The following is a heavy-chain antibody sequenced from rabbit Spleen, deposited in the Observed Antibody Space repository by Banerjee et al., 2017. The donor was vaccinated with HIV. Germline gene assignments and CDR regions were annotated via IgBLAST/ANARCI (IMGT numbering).Heavy chain of an antibody. V-gene: IGHV1S45*01. CDR1: GFSFSSNW. Sequence: QEQLVESGGGLVQPEGSLKLSCIASGFSFSSNWICWVRQAPGKGLEWIACIDTNDGDTDYANWPKGRFTISKTSSTTVTLRMTSLTVADRATYFCARDLVGVIGWNFYLWGPGPWSPS. D-gene: IGHD2-1*01. CDR2: IDTNDGDT. J-gene: IGHJ4*01. CDR3: ARDLVGVIGWNFYL.